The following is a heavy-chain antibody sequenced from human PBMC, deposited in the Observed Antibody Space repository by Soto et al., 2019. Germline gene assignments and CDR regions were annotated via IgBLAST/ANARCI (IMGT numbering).Heavy chain of an antibody. J-gene: IGHJ4*02. Sequence: SETLSLTCAVSGGSISSGGYSWSWIRQPPGKGLEWIGYIYHSGSTYYNPSLKSRVTISVDRSKNQFSLKLSSVTAADTAVYYCARVVSHSSSFDYWGQGTLVTVSS. CDR3: ARVVSHSSSFDY. CDR1: GGSISSGGYS. D-gene: IGHD6-13*01. CDR2: IYHSGST. V-gene: IGHV4-30-2*01.